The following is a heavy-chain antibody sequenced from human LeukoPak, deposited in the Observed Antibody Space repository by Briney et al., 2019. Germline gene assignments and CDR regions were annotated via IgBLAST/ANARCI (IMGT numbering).Heavy chain of an antibody. CDR1: GGSFSGYY. CDR3: ASGSGSYLGFDY. V-gene: IGHV4-59*01. D-gene: IGHD3-10*01. J-gene: IGHJ4*02. CDR2: IYYSGST. Sequence: NPSETLSLTCAVYGGSFSGYYWSWIRQPPGKGLEWIGYIYYSGSTNYNPSLKSRVTISVDTSKNQFSLKLSSVTAADTAVYYCASGSGSYLGFDYWGQGTLVTVSS.